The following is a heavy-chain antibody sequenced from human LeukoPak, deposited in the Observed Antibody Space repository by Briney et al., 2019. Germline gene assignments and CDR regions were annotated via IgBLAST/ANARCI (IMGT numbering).Heavy chain of an antibody. D-gene: IGHD3-10*01. CDR1: GGTFTSYA. CDR2: IIPIFGTA. Sequence: ASVKVSCKASGGTFTSYAISWVRQAPGQGLEWMGGIIPIFGTANYAQKFQGRVTITADKSTSTAYMELSSLRSEDTAVYSCATPGDYYGSGGPFDYWGQGNLVTVSS. V-gene: IGHV1-69*06. J-gene: IGHJ4*02. CDR3: ATPGDYYGSGGPFDY.